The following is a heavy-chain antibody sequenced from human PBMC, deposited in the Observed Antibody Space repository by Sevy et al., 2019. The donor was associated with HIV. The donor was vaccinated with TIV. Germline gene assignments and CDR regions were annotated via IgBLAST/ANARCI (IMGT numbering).Heavy chain of an antibody. D-gene: IGHD2-15*01. J-gene: IGHJ4*02. V-gene: IGHV4-4*02. Sequence: SETLSLTCAVFGDSISSTRWWSWVRQPPGKGLEWIGEIYHSGRVNYNPSLKSRVSISVDKPTKQLSLRLSSVTASDTAVYYCVSSLVGDAFCYDSWGQGTLVTVSS. CDR3: VSSLVGDAFCYDS. CDR1: GDSISSTRW. CDR2: IYHSGRV.